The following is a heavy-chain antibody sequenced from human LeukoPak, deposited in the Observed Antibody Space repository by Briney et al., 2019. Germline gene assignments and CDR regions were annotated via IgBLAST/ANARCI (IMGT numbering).Heavy chain of an antibody. D-gene: IGHD6-19*01. CDR2: ISYDGSIK. CDR1: GFTFSSYA. Sequence: GGSLRLSCAASGFTFSSYAMHWVRQAPGKGLEWVAVISYDGSIKYYADSVKGRFTTSRDNSKNVLYLQMNGLSAEDTAVYYCARGPGYSSGWYVLSVDYWGQGTLVTVSS. V-gene: IGHV3-30-3*01. CDR3: ARGPGYSSGWYVLSVDY. J-gene: IGHJ4*02.